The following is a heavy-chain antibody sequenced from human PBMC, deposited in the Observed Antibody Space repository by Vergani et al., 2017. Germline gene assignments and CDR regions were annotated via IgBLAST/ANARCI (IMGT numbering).Heavy chain of an antibody. J-gene: IGHJ4*02. Sequence: QLQLQESGPGLVKPSETLSLTCTVSGGSISSSSYYWGWIRQPPGKGLEWIGGIYYSGSTSYNPSLKSRVTISVDTSNNQFSLKLSSVTAADTAVYYCARHSYNWNPFDYWGQGTLVTVSS. CDR1: GGSISSSSYY. D-gene: IGHD1-20*01. CDR2: IYYSGST. CDR3: ARHSYNWNPFDY. V-gene: IGHV4-39*01.